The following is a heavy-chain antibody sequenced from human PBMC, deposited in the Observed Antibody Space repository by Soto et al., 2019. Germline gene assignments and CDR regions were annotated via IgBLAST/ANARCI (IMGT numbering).Heavy chain of an antibody. Sequence: QLQLQESGPGLVKPSETLSLTCTVSGGSISSSSYWGWIRQPPGKGLEWIGSIYSIGSTYYNPSLKSRVTISVDTSKKQFSLQLSSVTAADTAVYYCRRSSRYSTDVWGQGTTVTVSS. V-gene: IGHV4-39*01. CDR2: IYSIGST. J-gene: IGHJ6*02. D-gene: IGHD6-13*01. CDR3: RRSSRYSTDV. CDR1: GGSISSSSY.